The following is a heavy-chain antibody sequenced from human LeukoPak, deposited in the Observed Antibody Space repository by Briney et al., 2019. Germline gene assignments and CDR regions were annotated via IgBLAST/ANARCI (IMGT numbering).Heavy chain of an antibody. CDR2: IFHSGST. V-gene: IGHV4-4*02. CDR1: GGSISSSNW. D-gene: IGHD2-2*01. Sequence: SGTLSLTCAVSGGSISSSNWWTWVRQPPGKGLEWIGEIFHSGSTNYNPSLKSRVTISVDKSKNQFSLKLSSVTAADTAVYYCARANLVVVPTAICYYGMDVWGKGTTVTVSS. J-gene: IGHJ6*04. CDR3: ARANLVVVPTAICYYGMDV.